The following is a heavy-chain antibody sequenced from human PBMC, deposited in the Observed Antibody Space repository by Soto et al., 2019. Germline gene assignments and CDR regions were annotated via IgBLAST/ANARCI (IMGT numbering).Heavy chain of an antibody. D-gene: IGHD1-1*01. Sequence: QVRLVQSGAEVKKPGASVKVSCKGSGYTFTSYGITWVRQAPGQGLEWVGWISAHNGNTNYAQKLQGRVTVTREPATSTAYMELRNLRSDDTADYYCTRGRYGDYWGQGALVTVSS. CDR1: GYTFTSYG. J-gene: IGHJ4*02. V-gene: IGHV1-18*01. CDR3: TRGRYGDY. CDR2: ISAHNGNT.